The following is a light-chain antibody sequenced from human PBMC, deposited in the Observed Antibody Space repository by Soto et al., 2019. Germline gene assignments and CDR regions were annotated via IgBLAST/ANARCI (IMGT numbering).Light chain of an antibody. CDR2: AAS. CDR1: ESIRIH. J-gene: IGKJ5*01. CDR3: QQTFGKPLVT. V-gene: IGKV1-39*01. Sequence: DIQMTQSPSSLSASVGDRFTIICRASESIRIHLNWYQQKPGKAPRLMIYAASRLQSGVPSRFSGTGSGTDFTLTISSLQPEDFAIYYCQQTFGKPLVTCGQGTRLEI.